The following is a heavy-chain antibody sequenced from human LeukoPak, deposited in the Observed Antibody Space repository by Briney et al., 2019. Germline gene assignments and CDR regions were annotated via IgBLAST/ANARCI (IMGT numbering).Heavy chain of an antibody. V-gene: IGHV4-59*08. CDR2: MYYTGSP. CDR3: ARQGDHNWFDP. J-gene: IGHJ5*02. D-gene: IGHD3-16*01. Sequence: SETLSLTCTVSGGSVSNYYWSWIRQPPEKGLEWVAFMYYTGSPKYNPSLQSRVTISVDTSKNQLSLRLSTVTAADTAVYYCARQGDHNWFDPWGQGTLVTVSS. CDR1: GGSVSNYY.